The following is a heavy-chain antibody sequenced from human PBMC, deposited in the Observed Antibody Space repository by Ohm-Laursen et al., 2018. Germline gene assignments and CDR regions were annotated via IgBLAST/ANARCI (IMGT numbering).Heavy chain of an antibody. V-gene: IGHV3-11*04. CDR2: TSSSGSTI. CDR1: GFTFSDYY. Sequence: SLRLSCTASGFTFSDYYMSWIRQAPGKGLEWVSYTSSSGSTIYYADSVKGRFTISRDNAKNSLYLQMNSLGAEDTAVYYCARDYSYCGGGSCYLDYWGQGTLVTVSS. D-gene: IGHD2-21*01. CDR3: ARDYSYCGGGSCYLDY. J-gene: IGHJ4*02.